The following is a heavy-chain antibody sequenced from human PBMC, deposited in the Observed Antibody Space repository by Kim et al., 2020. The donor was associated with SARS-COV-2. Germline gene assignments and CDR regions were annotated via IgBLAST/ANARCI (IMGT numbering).Heavy chain of an antibody. V-gene: IGHV1-69*01. Sequence: YARKYQGRVTITADESTRTAYMDLSSLRSEDTAVYYCAWGSKANYWYFDLWGRGTLVTVSS. J-gene: IGHJ2*01. CDR3: AWGSKANYWYFDL. D-gene: IGHD7-27*01.